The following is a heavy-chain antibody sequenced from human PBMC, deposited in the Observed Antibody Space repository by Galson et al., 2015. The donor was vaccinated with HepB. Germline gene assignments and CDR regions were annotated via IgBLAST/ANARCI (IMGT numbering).Heavy chain of an antibody. CDR1: GFTVSSYH. CDR3: AALTMDY. V-gene: IGHV3-53*01. Sequence: SLRLSCAASGFTVSSYHMTWVRQAPGKGLEWVSVIHAGGNTYYADSLKGRFTISRDNSKNTLYLQMNSLRAEDTAVYYCAALTMDYWGQGSLVTVSS. J-gene: IGHJ4*02. CDR2: IHAGGNT.